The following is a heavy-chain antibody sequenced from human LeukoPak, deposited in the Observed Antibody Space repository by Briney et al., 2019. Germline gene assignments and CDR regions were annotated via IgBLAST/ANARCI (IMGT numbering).Heavy chain of an antibody. D-gene: IGHD6-13*01. J-gene: IGHJ4*02. V-gene: IGHV3-21*01. Sequence: PGGSLRLSCAASGFTFSGYSMNWVRQAAGKGLEWVSSISTTSDYIHYADSLKGRVAISRDNAKNSLYLQMNSLRAEDTAIYYCARGGIYSQGFDYWGQGSLVTVSS. CDR1: GFTFSGYS. CDR2: ISTTSDYI. CDR3: ARGGIYSQGFDY.